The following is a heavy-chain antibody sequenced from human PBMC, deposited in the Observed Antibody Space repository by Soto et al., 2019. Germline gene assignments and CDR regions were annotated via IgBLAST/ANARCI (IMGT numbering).Heavy chain of an antibody. CDR1: GFTFSSYW. V-gene: IGHV3-74*01. J-gene: IGHJ4*02. CDR3: ARDRGGRGGY. Sequence: EVQLVESGGGLVQPGGSLRLSCAASGFTFSSYWMHWVRQAPGKGLVWVSRINEDGSTINYADSVKGRFTISRDNAKNRLYRERNGRGAGDRAVYYGARDRGGRGGYWGQGTLVTVSS. CDR2: INEDGSTI. D-gene: IGHD3-16*01.